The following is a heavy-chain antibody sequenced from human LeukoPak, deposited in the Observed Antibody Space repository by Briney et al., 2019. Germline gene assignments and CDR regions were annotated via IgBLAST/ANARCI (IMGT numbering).Heavy chain of an antibody. CDR2: IYHSGST. CDR1: GGSISSSNW. Sequence: SETLSLTCAVSGGSISSSNWWSWVRQPPGKGLEWIGEIYHSGSTNYNPSLKSRVTISVDKSKNQFSLKLSSVTAADTAVYYCASHLNNCGDDCYIFDYWGQGTLVTVSS. CDR3: ASHLNNCGDDCYIFDY. D-gene: IGHD2-21*01. J-gene: IGHJ4*02. V-gene: IGHV4-4*02.